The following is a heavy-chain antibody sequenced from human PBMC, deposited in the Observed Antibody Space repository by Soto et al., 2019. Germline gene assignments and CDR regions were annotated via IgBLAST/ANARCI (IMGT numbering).Heavy chain of an antibody. CDR2: ISSSTSHT. V-gene: IGHV3-11*05. J-gene: IGHJ4*02. D-gene: IGHD6-13*01. Sequence: QVQLVESGGGLVKPGGSLRLSCAVSGFTFSDYYMTWIRQAPGTGLEWVSYISSSTSHTNYADSVKGRFTISRDNAKNSLFLQMNSLRVEDTAVYYCARGRGAAADYFDFWGQGTLVTVSS. CDR3: ARGRGAAADYFDF. CDR1: GFTFSDYY.